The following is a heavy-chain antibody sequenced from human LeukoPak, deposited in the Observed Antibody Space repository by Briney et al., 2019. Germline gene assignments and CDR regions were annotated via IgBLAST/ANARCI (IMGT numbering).Heavy chain of an antibody. D-gene: IGHD3-22*01. J-gene: IGHJ4*02. Sequence: ASVKVSCKASGYTFTSYAMHWVRQAPGQRLEWMGWINAGNGNTKYSQKFQGRVTMTRDTSTSTVYMELSSLRSEDTAVYYCAREYGYYDSSGYHALGDWGQGTLVTVSS. CDR3: AREYGYYDSSGYHALGD. CDR2: INAGNGNT. CDR1: GYTFTSYA. V-gene: IGHV1-3*01.